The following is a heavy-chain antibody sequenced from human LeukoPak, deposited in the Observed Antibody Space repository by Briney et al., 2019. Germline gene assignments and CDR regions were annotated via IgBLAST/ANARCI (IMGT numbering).Heavy chain of an antibody. D-gene: IGHD3-3*01. V-gene: IGHV3-49*04. Sequence: PGGSLRLSCTASGFTFGGYAMSWVRQAPGKGLEWVGFIRSKAYGGTTEYAASVKGRFTISRDDSKSIAYLQMNSLKTEDTAVYYCTRLRFLEWLFPDYWGQGTLVTVSS. CDR1: GFTFGGYA. CDR3: TRLRFLEWLFPDY. J-gene: IGHJ4*02. CDR2: IRSKAYGGTT.